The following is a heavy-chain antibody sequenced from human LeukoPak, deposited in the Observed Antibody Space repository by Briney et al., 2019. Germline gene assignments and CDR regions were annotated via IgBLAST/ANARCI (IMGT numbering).Heavy chain of an antibody. CDR1: GFTFSSYA. V-gene: IGHV3-23*01. CDR3: AKDRGSRDAWAFDL. Sequence: GGSLRLSCAASGFTFSSYALTWVRQAPGKGLEWVSGISGSGGSTYYADSVKGRFTISRDNSKNMLFLQMNSLRAEDTAVYYCAKDRGSRDAWAFDLWGRGTLVTVSS. CDR2: ISGSGGST. J-gene: IGHJ2*01. D-gene: IGHD5-24*01.